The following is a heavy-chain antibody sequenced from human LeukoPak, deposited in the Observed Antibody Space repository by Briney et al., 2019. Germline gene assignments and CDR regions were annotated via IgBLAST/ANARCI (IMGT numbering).Heavy chain of an antibody. V-gene: IGHV3-53*04. Sequence: PGGSLRLSCAASGFTVSSNYMSWVRQAPGKGLEWVSVIYSGGSTYYADSVKGRFTISRHNSKNTLYLQMNSLRAEDTAVYYCARLSLILDYDISTGYYPVDYWGQGTLVTVSS. CDR3: ARLSLILDYDISTGYYPVDY. J-gene: IGHJ4*02. CDR2: IYSGGST. CDR1: GFTVSSNY. D-gene: IGHD3-9*01.